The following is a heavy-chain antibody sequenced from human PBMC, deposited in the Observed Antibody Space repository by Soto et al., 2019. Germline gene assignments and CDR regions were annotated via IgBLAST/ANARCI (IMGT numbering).Heavy chain of an antibody. Sequence: QVQLVQSGAEVKKPGASVKVSCKVSGYTLTELSMHWVRQAPGKGLEWMGGFDPEDGETIYAQKFQGRVTMTEDTFKDTAYRGLRSLRYEDMAVYYCAASMSTLREDAFDIWGQGTMVTVSS. V-gene: IGHV1-24*01. D-gene: IGHD3-16*01. J-gene: IGHJ3*02. CDR2: FDPEDGET. CDR3: AASMSTLREDAFDI. CDR1: GYTLTELS.